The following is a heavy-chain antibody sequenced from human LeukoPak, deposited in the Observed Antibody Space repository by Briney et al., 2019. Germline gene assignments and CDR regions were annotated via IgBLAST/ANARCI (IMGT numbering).Heavy chain of an antibody. J-gene: IGHJ4*02. CDR2: INPNSGGT. Sequence: ASVKVSCKASGYTFTGYYMHWVRQAPGQGLEWVGRINPNSGGTNYAQKFQGRVTMTRDTSISTAYMELSRLRSDDTAVYYCARGSAEGSYYGYWGQGTLVTVSS. CDR3: ARGSAEGSYYGY. V-gene: IGHV1-2*06. CDR1: GYTFTGYY. D-gene: IGHD1-26*01.